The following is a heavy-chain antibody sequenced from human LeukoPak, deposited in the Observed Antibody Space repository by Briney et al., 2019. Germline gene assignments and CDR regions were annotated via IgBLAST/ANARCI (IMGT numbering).Heavy chain of an antibody. J-gene: IGHJ3*02. CDR1: GFTFSSYG. CDR2: IRYDGSNK. CDR3: AREVILWFGEFHAFDI. D-gene: IGHD3-10*01. V-gene: IGHV3-30*02. Sequence: GGSLRLSCAASGFTFSSYGMHWVRQAPGKGLEWVAFIRYDGSNKYYADSVKGRFTISRDNSKNTLYLQMNSLRAEDTAVYYCAREVILWFGEFHAFDIWGQGTMVTVSS.